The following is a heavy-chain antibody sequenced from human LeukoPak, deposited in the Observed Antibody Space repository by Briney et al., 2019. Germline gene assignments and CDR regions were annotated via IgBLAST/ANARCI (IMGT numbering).Heavy chain of an antibody. V-gene: IGHV4-30-4*01. CDR3: AREGSMGRDGYNSQSYYYYGMDV. CDR1: GGSISSGDYY. J-gene: IGHJ6*02. CDR2: IYYSGST. D-gene: IGHD5-24*01. Sequence: KASETLSLTCTVSGGSISSGDYYWSWIRQPPGKGLEWIGYIYYSGSTYYNPSLKSRVTISVDTSKNQFSLKLSSVTAADTAVYYCAREGSMGRDGYNSQSYYYYGMDVWGQGTTVTVSS.